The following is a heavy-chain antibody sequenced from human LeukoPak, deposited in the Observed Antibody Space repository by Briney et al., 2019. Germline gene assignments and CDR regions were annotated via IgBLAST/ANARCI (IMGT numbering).Heavy chain of an antibody. CDR2: ISYDGSNK. V-gene: IGHV3-30*18. CDR1: GFTFSSYG. J-gene: IGHJ5*02. Sequence: GGSLRLSCAASGFTFSSYGMHWVRQAPGKGLEWEAVISYDGSNKYYADSVKGRFTISRDNPKNTLYLQMNSLRAEDTAVYYCAKEVKDDTPTWGQGTLVTVSS. D-gene: IGHD3-22*01. CDR3: AKEVKDDTPT.